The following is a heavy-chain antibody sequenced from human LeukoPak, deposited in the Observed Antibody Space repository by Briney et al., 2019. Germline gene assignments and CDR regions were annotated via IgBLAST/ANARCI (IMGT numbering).Heavy chain of an antibody. CDR2: MYSSGST. CDR3: ARQGREGYSYGFVSWKLGPNWFDP. CDR1: GGSITSGSYY. D-gene: IGHD5-18*01. V-gene: IGHV4-61*02. J-gene: IGHJ5*02. Sequence: PSQTLSLTCTVSGGSITSGSYYWSWIRQSAGEGLEWIGRMYSSGSTNYNPSLKSRVTISADTSKNQFSLRLTSVTAADTAVYYCARQGREGYSYGFVSWKLGPNWFDPWGQGTLVTVSS.